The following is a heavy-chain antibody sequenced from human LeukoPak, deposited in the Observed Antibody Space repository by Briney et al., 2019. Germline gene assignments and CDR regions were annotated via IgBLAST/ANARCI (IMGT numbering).Heavy chain of an antibody. CDR2: ISWNSGYI. CDR1: GFTFDNYA. CDR3: AKVRGTYSSGYFFDY. D-gene: IGHD6-19*01. V-gene: IGHV3-9*01. J-gene: IGHJ4*02. Sequence: GRSLRLFCAASGFTFDNYAMHWVRQAPGKGLEWLSIISWNSGYIGYADSVKGRFTISKDNAKKCLDLQMNSLRAEDTAFYYCAKVRGTYSSGYFFDYWGQGTLVTVSS.